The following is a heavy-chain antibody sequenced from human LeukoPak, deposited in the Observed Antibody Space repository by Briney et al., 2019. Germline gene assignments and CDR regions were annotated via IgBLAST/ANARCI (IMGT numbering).Heavy chain of an antibody. D-gene: IGHD1-26*01. CDR1: GFTLSSYG. V-gene: IGHV3-30*02. Sequence: GGSLSLCCAASGFTLSSYGMNWVRQAPGQGLDWVAFLRYDGSTAFYEDSVKGRFTISRDSSKNTLYLQMNSLTPADTAIYYCAKDPYGGTYPSYFDYWGQGTLVTVSS. CDR3: AKDPYGGTYPSYFDY. CDR2: LRYDGSTA. J-gene: IGHJ4*02.